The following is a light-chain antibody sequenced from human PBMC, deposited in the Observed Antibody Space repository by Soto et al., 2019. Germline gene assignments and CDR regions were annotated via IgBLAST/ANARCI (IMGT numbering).Light chain of an antibody. CDR1: QSVLSSSNNKNY. CDR2: WAS. Sequence: VVMTQSPDSVAVSLGERHAVNCKSSQSVLSSSNNKNYLAWYQQKPGQPPKLXIYWASTRESGVPDRFSGSGYGTDFNLTINTLQAEDVAVYDCQQYYYSLRTFGQGTKVDI. J-gene: IGKJ1*01. CDR3: QQYYYSLRT. V-gene: IGKV4-1*01.